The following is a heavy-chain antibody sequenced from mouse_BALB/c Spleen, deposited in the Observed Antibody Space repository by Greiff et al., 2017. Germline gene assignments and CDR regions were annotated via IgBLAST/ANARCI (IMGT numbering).Heavy chain of an antibody. V-gene: IGHV1-77*01. CDR3: ARGGITTVVAPFAY. CDR1: GYTFTDYY. D-gene: IGHD1-1*01. CDR2: IYPGSGNT. Sequence: QVQLHQSGAELARPGASVKLSCKASGYTFTDYYINWVKQRTGQGLEWIGEIYPGSGNTYYNEKFKGKATLTADKSSSTAYMQLSSLTSEDSAVYFCARGGITTVVAPFAYWGQGTLVTVSA. J-gene: IGHJ3*01.